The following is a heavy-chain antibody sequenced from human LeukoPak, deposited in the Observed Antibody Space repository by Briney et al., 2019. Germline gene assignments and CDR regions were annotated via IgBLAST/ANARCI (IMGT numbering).Heavy chain of an antibody. CDR3: ARGPVRDYSNY. CDR1: GVSISSGGYY. Sequence: KSSETLSLTCTVSGVSISSGGYYWSWIRQHPGKGLEWIGYIYYSGSTYYNPSLKSRLTISLDTSSNQFSLKLNSVTAADAAVYYCARGPVRDYSNYWGQGTLVRLL. V-gene: IGHV4-31*03. J-gene: IGHJ4*02. CDR2: IYYSGST. D-gene: IGHD4-11*01.